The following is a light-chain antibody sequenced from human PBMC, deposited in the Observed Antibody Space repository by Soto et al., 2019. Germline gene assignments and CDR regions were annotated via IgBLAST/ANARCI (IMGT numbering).Light chain of an antibody. V-gene: IGLV3-21*02. CDR3: QVWDTTINHVL. J-gene: IGLJ2*01. CDR1: KIGTKS. CDR2: DDN. Sequence: SYELTQPPSVSVAPGQTARFTCGGDKIGTKSVHWHQQRPGQAPVLVVYDDNDRPSGIPERFSGSKSGNTVTLTISRVEAGDEADYYCQVWDTTINHVLFGGGTKVTVL.